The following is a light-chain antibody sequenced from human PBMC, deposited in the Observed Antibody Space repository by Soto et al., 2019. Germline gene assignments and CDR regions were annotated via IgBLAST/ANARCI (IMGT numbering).Light chain of an antibody. CDR3: LQDNGYSEA. J-gene: IGKJ1*01. V-gene: IGKV1-5*03. Sequence: DIQLTQSPSTLSGSVGDRVTITCRASQTIGSWLAWYRQKPGQAPKLLIYKASTLKSGVPSRFSGSRAGTEFTLTISSLQPDDFETDDCLQDNGYSEAFGQGTKVDIK. CDR2: KAS. CDR1: QTIGSW.